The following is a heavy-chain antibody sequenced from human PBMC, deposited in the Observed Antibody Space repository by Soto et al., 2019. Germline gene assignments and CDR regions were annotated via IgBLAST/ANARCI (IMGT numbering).Heavy chain of an antibody. CDR2: IYYSGST. CDR3: ARHGSCSGGGSCYSYGWFDP. CDR1: GGSISSYY. Sequence: PSETLSLTCTVSGGSISSYYWSWIRQPPGKGLDWIGYIYYSGSTNYNPSLKSRVTISVDTSKNQFSLKLSSVTAADTAVYYCARHGSCSGGGSCYSYGWFDPWGQGTLVTVSS. J-gene: IGHJ5*02. V-gene: IGHV4-59*08. D-gene: IGHD2-15*01.